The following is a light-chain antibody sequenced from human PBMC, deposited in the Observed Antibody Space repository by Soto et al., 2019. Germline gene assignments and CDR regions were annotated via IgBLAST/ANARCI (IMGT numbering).Light chain of an antibody. CDR3: QQYGNSPVT. Sequence: DIVLTQSPGTLSLSPGERATLSCRASQSVSSTYLAWYQHKPGQAPRLLIYGASSRATGIPDRFSGSGSGTDFTLTISILEPEDFAVYYCQQYGNSPVTFGQGTKVEIK. V-gene: IGKV3-20*01. J-gene: IGKJ1*01. CDR2: GAS. CDR1: QSVSSTY.